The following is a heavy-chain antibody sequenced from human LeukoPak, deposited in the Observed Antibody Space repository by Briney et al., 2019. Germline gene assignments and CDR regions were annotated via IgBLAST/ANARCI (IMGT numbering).Heavy chain of an antibody. CDR3: ARAPITMVRGVIIVLAY. D-gene: IGHD3-10*01. J-gene: IGHJ4*02. V-gene: IGHV1-2*02. CDR2: INPNSGGT. Sequence: ASVKVSCKASGYTFTSYYMHWVRQAPGQGLEWMGWINPNSGGTNYAQKFQGRVTMTRDTSISTAYMELSRLRSDDTAVYYCARAPITMVRGVIIVLAYWGQGTLVTVSS. CDR1: GYTFTSYY.